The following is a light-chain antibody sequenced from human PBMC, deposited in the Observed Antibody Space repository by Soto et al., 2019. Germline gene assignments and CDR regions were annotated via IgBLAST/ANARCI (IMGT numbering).Light chain of an antibody. CDR2: AAS. J-gene: IGKJ1*01. CDR1: QTISNY. V-gene: IGKV1-39*01. Sequence: IQMTQSPSSLSASVGDRVTITCRASQTISNYLNWYQQQPGKAPKLLIYAASSLQSGVPSRFSGRTPGADFTPTISSLQPEDVATYYCQKYNSAPRAFGQGTKVDVK. CDR3: QKYNSAPRA.